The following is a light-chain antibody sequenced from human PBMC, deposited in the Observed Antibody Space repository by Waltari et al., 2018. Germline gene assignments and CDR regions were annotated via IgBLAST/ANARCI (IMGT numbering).Light chain of an antibody. CDR2: HKSDSDK. Sequence: QAVLTQPSSLSPSPGASASLTCTLRSGITVATYRIYCHQQKPGSPPQYPLRHKSDSDKQQGSGVPSRFSGSKDASANAGILLISGLQSEDEADYYCMIWHSSAVVFGGGTKLTVL. V-gene: IGLV5-45*02. CDR1: SGITVATYR. CDR3: MIWHSSAVV. J-gene: IGLJ2*01.